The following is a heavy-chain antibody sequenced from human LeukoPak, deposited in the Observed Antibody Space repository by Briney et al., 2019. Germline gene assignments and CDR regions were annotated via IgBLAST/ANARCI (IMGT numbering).Heavy chain of an antibody. J-gene: IGHJ4*02. Sequence: KPSETLSLTCTVPVCSIRDYYGSSIRQTAAKGLEWIGRIYISGATNYNPSLKSRVTISVDESKNQVSLKLSSVTAADTAVYYCAGGGYCTSTSCHGIDHWGQGTLVTVSS. V-gene: IGHV4-4*07. CDR3: AGGGYCTSTSCHGIDH. CDR2: IYISGAT. D-gene: IGHD2-2*01. CDR1: VCSIRDYY.